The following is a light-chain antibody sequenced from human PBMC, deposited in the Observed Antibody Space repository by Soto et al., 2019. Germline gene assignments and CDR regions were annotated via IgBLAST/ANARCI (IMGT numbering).Light chain of an antibody. Sequence: EVLIRPFSTTLFVSPGEGAPLSFRARQGVCDTLAWYQHKPGQTPRLLIYDTSTRATGVPARFSGSRSGTEFTLTINSLQSEDFAVYYCQRYNNWPLTFGGGTKVESK. CDR1: QGVCDT. V-gene: IGKV3-15*01. CDR2: DTS. J-gene: IGKJ4*01. CDR3: QRYNNWPLT.